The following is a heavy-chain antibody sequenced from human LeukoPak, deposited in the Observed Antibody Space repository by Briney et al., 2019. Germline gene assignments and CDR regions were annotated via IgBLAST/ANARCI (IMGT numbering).Heavy chain of an antibody. V-gene: IGHV1-8*03. CDR3: ARAPPADDYVWGSYRFVLGLLLDY. D-gene: IGHD3-16*02. CDR1: GYTFTGYY. J-gene: IGHJ4*02. Sequence: GASVKVSCKASGYTFTGYYMHWVRQAPGQGLEWMGWMNPNSGNTGYAQKFQGRVTITRNTSISTAYMELSSLRSEDTAVYYCARAPPADDYVWGSYRFVLGLLLDYWGQGTLVTVSS. CDR2: MNPNSGNT.